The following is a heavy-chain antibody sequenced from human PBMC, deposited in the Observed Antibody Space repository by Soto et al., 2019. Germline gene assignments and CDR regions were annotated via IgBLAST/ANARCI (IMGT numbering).Heavy chain of an antibody. D-gene: IGHD6-13*01. CDR3: AGLRRSAAADDYYYYGMDV. CDR1: GYTFTSYA. CDR2: INAGNGNT. Sequence: ASVKVSCKASGYTFTSYAMHWVRQAPGQRLEWMGWINAGNGNTKYSQKFQGRVTITRDTSASTAYMELSSLRSEDTAVYYCAGLRRSAAADDYYYYGMDVWGQGTTVTVSS. J-gene: IGHJ6*02. V-gene: IGHV1-3*01.